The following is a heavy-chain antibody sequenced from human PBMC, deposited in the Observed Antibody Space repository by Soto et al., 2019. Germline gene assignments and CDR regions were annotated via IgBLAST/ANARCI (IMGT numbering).Heavy chain of an antibody. CDR1: GFTFSSYS. CDR2: ISSSSSYI. V-gene: IGHV3-21*01. J-gene: IGHJ3*02. D-gene: IGHD6-19*01. Sequence: SLRLSCAASGFTFSSYSMNWVRQAPGKGLEWVSSISSSSSYIYYADSVKGRFTISRDNAKNSLYLQMNSLRAEDTAVYYCASLYSSGYSGAFDIWGQGTMVTVSS. CDR3: ASLYSSGYSGAFDI.